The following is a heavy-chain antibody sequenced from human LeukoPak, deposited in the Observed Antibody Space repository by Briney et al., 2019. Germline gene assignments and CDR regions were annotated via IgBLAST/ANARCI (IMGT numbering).Heavy chain of an antibody. Sequence: GESLKISCKGSGYSFTSYWIGWVRQMPGKGLERMGIIYPGDSNTRYSPSFKGQVTISVDKSNITAYLQWSSLKASDTAMYYCARRPGDGYSKDAFDIWGQGTMVTVSS. CDR1: GYSFTSYW. CDR2: IYPGDSNT. J-gene: IGHJ3*02. D-gene: IGHD5-24*01. V-gene: IGHV5-51*01. CDR3: ARRPGDGYSKDAFDI.